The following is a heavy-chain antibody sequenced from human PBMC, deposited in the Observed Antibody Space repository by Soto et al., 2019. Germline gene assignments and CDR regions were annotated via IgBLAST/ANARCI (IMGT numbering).Heavy chain of an antibody. V-gene: IGHV1-69*10. D-gene: IGHD3-3*01. CDR1: GGTFSSYA. Sequence: ASVKVSCKASGGTFSSYAISWVRQAPGQGLEWMGGIIPIFGIANYAQKFQGRVTITADKSTSTAYMELSSLRSEDTAVYYCARTSGLLEWLYYFDYWGQGTLVTVSS. CDR2: IIPIFGIA. CDR3: ARTSGLLEWLYYFDY. J-gene: IGHJ4*02.